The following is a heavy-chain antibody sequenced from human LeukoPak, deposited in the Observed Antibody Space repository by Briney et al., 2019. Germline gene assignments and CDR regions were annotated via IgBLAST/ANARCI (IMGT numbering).Heavy chain of an antibody. Sequence: SETLSFICGVYGGSCSGYFWSWNGQPPGKELEWIGEITHSRRTNPSASRTGPVSISADTSKNQSSLRLGSVTAAGTAVYYCARRFSGYDYYKYRMDVWGQGNTVIVSS. V-gene: IGHV4-34*01. J-gene: IGHJ6*02. CDR1: GGSCSGYF. D-gene: IGHD3-3*01. CDR3: ARRFSGYDYYKYRMDV. CDR2: ITHSRRT.